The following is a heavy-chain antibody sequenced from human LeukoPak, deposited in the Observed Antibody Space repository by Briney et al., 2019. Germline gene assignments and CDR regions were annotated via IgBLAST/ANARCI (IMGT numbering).Heavy chain of an antibody. V-gene: IGHV4-4*02. CDR2: IYHSGST. D-gene: IGHD6-6*01. Sequence: SETLSLTCAVSGGSISSSNWWSWVRQPPGKGLEWIGEIYHSGSTNYNPSLKSRVTISVDKSKNQFSLKLSSVTAADTAVYYCARDVGSSSSHDYGMDVWGQGTTVTVSS. CDR1: GGSISSSNW. CDR3: ARDVGSSSSHDYGMDV. J-gene: IGHJ6*02.